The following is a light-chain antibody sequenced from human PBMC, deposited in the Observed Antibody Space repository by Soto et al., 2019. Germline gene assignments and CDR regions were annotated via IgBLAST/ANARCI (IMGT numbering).Light chain of an antibody. Sequence: DIQMNQPPSSLSASVGDRVTITCRTSQGISNYLAWYQQKPGKVPKLLIYAASTLQSGVPSRFSDSRTGREFNLTISSLQPEDGATYYGQKSNSARRTFGQGTKVQIK. CDR1: QGISNY. J-gene: IGKJ1*01. CDR3: QKSNSARRT. V-gene: IGKV1-27*01. CDR2: AAS.